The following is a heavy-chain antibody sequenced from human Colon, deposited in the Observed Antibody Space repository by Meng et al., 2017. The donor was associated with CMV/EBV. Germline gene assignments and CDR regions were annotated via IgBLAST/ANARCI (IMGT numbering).Heavy chain of an antibody. J-gene: IGHJ4*02. CDR3: ATTYYYDSSGYYGSEY. D-gene: IGHD3-22*01. V-gene: IGHV3-23*01. Sequence: GFTFSSYAMTWVRQAPGKGLEWVSAISGSGGYTYYADSVKGRFTISRDNSKNTLYLQMNSLRAEDTAVYYCATTYYYDSSGYYGSEYWGQGTLVTVSS. CDR2: ISGSGGYT. CDR1: GFTFSSYA.